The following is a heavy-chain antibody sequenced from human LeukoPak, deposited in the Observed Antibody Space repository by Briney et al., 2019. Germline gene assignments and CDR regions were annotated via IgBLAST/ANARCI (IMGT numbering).Heavy chain of an antibody. V-gene: IGHV1-8*01. CDR2: MNPNSGNT. CDR1: GYTFTSYD. D-gene: IGHD2-2*01. Sequence: ASVKVSCKASGYTFTSYDINWVRQATGQGLEWMGWMNPNSGNTGYAQKFQGRVTMTRNTSISTAYMELSSLRSEDTAVYYCARTVVPAAIPGHYYYYYGMDVWGQGTTVTVSS. J-gene: IGHJ6*02. CDR3: ARTVVPAAIPGHYYYYYGMDV.